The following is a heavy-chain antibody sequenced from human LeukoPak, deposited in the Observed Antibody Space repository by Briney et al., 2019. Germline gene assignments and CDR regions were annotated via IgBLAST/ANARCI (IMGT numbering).Heavy chain of an antibody. CDR1: GFTFSSYA. CDR2: ISGSGGST. Sequence: PGGSLRLSCAASGFTFSSYAMSWVRQAPGKGLEWVSAISGSGGSTYYADSVKGRITISRDNSKNTLYLQMNSLRAEDTAVYYCAKDYCSGGSCYSGVPDYWGQGTLVTVSS. V-gene: IGHV3-23*01. D-gene: IGHD2-15*01. CDR3: AKDYCSGGSCYSGVPDY. J-gene: IGHJ4*02.